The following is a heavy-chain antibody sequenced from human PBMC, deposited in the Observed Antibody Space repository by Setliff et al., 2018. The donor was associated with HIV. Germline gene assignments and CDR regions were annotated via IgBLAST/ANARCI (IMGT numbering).Heavy chain of an antibody. J-gene: IGHJ4*02. Sequence: PSETLSLTCTVSGGSVGSGSYYWSWIRQSPGKGLEWIGYIYYSGITTYNPSLKTRVTLSVDTSNNQISLRLSSVTAADTAMYYCVRDDYGYNGKGFDYWGPGTLVTVSS. CDR3: VRDDYGYNGKGFDY. CDR2: IYYSGIT. V-gene: IGHV4-61*01. CDR1: GGSVGSGSYY. D-gene: IGHD4-17*01.